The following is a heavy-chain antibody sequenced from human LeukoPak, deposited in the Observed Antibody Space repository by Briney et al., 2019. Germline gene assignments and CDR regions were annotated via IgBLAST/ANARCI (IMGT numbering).Heavy chain of an antibody. Sequence: GGSLRLSCAASGFTFSRYWMSWVRQAPGKGLEWVANIKQDGSQKSYVDSEKGRFTISRDNANNLLYLQMNSLRAEDTAVYYCARESFAARWDWGQGTLVTVSS. J-gene: IGHJ4*02. CDR3: ARESFAARWD. V-gene: IGHV3-7*01. CDR1: GFTFSRYW. CDR2: IKQDGSQK. D-gene: IGHD6-6*01.